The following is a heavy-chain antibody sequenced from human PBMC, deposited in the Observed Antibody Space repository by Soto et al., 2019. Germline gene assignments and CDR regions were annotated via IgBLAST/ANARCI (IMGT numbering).Heavy chain of an antibody. CDR3: LTSLLVGAARTVSPGVDP. Sequence: GSLRLSCAASGFTFSNYWMHWVRQVPGEGLVWVSRINSDGSTTTYADSVKGRFIISRDNTKNTLYLNMNSLRVDDTAVYFCLTSLLVGAARTVSPGVDPWSQGTLVTVSS. V-gene: IGHV3-74*01. J-gene: IGHJ5*02. D-gene: IGHD1-26*01. CDR2: INSDGSTT. CDR1: GFTFSNYW.